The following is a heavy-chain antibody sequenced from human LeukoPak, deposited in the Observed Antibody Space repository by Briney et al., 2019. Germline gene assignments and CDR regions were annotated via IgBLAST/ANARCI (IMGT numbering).Heavy chain of an antibody. D-gene: IGHD3-9*01. V-gene: IGHV4-59*01. CDR1: GGSISSYY. Sequence: PSETLSLTCTVSGGSISSYYWSWIRQPPGKGLEWIGYIYYSGSTNYNPSLKSRVTISVDTSKNQFSLKLSSVAAEDTAVYYCARPPARGYFDWSNAGYYGMDVWGQGTTVTVSS. CDR2: IYYSGST. J-gene: IGHJ6*02. CDR3: ARPPARGYFDWSNAGYYGMDV.